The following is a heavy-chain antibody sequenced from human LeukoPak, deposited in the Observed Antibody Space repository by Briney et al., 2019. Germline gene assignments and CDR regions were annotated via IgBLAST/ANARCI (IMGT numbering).Heavy chain of an antibody. CDR1: GYSFTGYY. Sequence: ASVTVSCTASGYSFTGYYMHWVRQAPGQGLEWMGWINPNSGGTNYAQKFQGRVTMTRDTSISTAYMELSRLRSDDTAVYYCARDSSSCLDNWGQGTLVTVSS. D-gene: IGHD6-13*01. CDR3: ARDSSSCLDN. CDR2: INPNSGGT. J-gene: IGHJ4*02. V-gene: IGHV1-2*02.